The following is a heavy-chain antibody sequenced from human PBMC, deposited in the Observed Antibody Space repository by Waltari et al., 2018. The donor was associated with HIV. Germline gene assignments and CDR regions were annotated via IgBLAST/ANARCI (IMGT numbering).Heavy chain of an antibody. Sequence: QVQLQQWGAGLLKPSETLSLTCAVYGGSFSGYYWSWIRQPPGKGLEWIGEINHSGSTNYNPSLKSRVTISVDTSKNQFSLKLSSVTAADTAVYYCARGLKRYSYGPRDYYYGMDVWGQGTTVTVSS. V-gene: IGHV4-34*01. CDR2: INHSGST. CDR1: GGSFSGYY. D-gene: IGHD5-18*01. CDR3: ARGLKRYSYGPRDYYYGMDV. J-gene: IGHJ6*02.